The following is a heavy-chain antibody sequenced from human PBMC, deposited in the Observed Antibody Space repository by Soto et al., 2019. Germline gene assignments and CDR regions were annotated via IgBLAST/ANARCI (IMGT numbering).Heavy chain of an antibody. CDR3: ARGGPPIDY. CDR1: GGTFTSYA. D-gene: IGHD3-10*01. V-gene: IGHV1-18*01. J-gene: IGHJ4*02. Sequence: ASVKVSCKASGGTFTSYAISWVRQAPGQGLEWMGWISGYNGNTNPAQKLQGRVTMTTDTHTSTAFMELRSLRSDDTAVYYCARGGPPIDYWGQGTLVTVSS. CDR2: ISGYNGNT.